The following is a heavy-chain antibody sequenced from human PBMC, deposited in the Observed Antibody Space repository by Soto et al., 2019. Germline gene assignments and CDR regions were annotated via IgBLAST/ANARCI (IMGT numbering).Heavy chain of an antibody. CDR3: GRGKDLNGSGSHLWFAP. CDR2: IYFSGST. J-gene: IGHJ5*02. Sequence: SETLSLTCTVSGGSISSYYWSWIRQPPGKGLEWIGYIYFSGSTNYNPSLKSRVTISVDTSKNQFSLKLSSVTAADTAVYYCGRGKDLNGSGSHLWFAPWGQGTLVTVSS. CDR1: GGSISSYY. V-gene: IGHV4-59*01. D-gene: IGHD3-10*01.